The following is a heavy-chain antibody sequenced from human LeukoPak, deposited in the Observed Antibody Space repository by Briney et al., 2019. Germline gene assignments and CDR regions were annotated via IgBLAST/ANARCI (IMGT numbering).Heavy chain of an antibody. Sequence: NPSETLSLTCAVYGGSFSGYYWSWIRQPPGKGLEWIGEINHSGSTNYNPSLKSRVTISVDTSKNQFSLKLSSVTAADTAVYYCARVNRAGWSGYRIYSGGYYYYGMDVWGQGTTVTVSS. CDR1: GGSFSGYY. CDR2: INHSGST. CDR3: ARVNRAGWSGYRIYSGGYYYYGMDV. J-gene: IGHJ6*02. D-gene: IGHD3-3*01. V-gene: IGHV4-34*01.